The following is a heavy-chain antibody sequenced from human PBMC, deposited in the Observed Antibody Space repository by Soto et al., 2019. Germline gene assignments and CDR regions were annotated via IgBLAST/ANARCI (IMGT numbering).Heavy chain of an antibody. V-gene: IGHV3-53*01. CDR3: AALPGGGGY. Sequence: EVQLVESGGGLIQPGGSLRLSCAVSGFTVSNNYMSWVRQAPGKGLEGVSVIYSGGYTAYGDSVKGRFTISRDNSKNTHYLQKKRLGAAGRAVFFGAALPGGGGYWGQGTLVTVSS. D-gene: IGHD3-10*01. CDR1: GFTVSNNY. CDR2: IYSGGYT. J-gene: IGHJ4*02.